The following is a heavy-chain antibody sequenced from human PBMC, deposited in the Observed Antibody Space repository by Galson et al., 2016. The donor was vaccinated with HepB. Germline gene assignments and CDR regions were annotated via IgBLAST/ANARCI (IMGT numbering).Heavy chain of an antibody. D-gene: IGHD3-3*01. CDR3: AKDVYYDLWSGYRADAFDI. CDR1: GFTFSSYA. V-gene: IGHV3-23*01. Sequence: SLRLSCAASGFTFSSYAMSWVRQAPGKGLAWVSNISGSGGSTYYADSVKGRFTISRENSKNILYLQMNRLRGEDTAVYYCAKDVYYDLWSGYRADAFDIWGQGTMVTVSS. CDR2: ISGSGGST. J-gene: IGHJ3*02.